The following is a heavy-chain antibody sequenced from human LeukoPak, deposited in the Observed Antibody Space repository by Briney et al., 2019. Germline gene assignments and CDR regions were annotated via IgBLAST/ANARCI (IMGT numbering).Heavy chain of an antibody. CDR1: GGSISSYY. CDR2: IYYSGST. J-gene: IGHJ4*02. V-gene: IGHV4-59*08. CDR3: ARHHPGKSAAGIFDY. Sequence: SETLSLTCTVSGGSISSYYWSWIRQPPGKGLEWIGYIYYSGSTNYNPSLKSRVTISVDTSKNQFSLKLSSVTAADTAVYYCARHHPGKSAAGIFDYWGQGTLVTVSS. D-gene: IGHD6-13*01.